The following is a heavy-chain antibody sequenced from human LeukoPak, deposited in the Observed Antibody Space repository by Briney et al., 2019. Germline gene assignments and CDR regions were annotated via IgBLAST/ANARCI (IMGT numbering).Heavy chain of an antibody. CDR3: ARGDYYDSRRPFDY. CDR2: INHSGST. J-gene: IGHJ4*02. CDR1: GGSISSYY. D-gene: IGHD3-22*01. Sequence: SETLSLTCTVSGGSISSYYWSWIRQPPGKRLEWIGEINHSGSTNYNPSLKSRVTISVDTSKNQFSLKLSSVTAADTAVYYCARGDYYDSRRPFDYWGQGTLVAVSS. V-gene: IGHV4-34*01.